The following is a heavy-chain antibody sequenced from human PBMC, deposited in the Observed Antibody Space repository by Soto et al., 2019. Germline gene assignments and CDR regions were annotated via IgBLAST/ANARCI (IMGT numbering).Heavy chain of an antibody. D-gene: IGHD2-2*01. Sequence: GGSLRLSCAASGFTFSGYAMSWVRQAPGKGLEWVSTISGSGGGTNYADSVKGRFTITRDNSRNTLYLQMNSLRAEDTAVYYCAKDTGDYCSSTSCYVPFDYWGRGTLVTVSS. CDR1: GFTFSGYA. CDR2: ISGSGGGT. CDR3: AKDTGDYCSSTSCYVPFDY. V-gene: IGHV3-23*01. J-gene: IGHJ4*02.